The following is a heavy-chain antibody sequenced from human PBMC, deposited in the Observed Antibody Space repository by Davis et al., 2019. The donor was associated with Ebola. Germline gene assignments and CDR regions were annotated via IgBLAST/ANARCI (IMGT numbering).Heavy chain of an antibody. J-gene: IGHJ4*02. V-gene: IGHV1-46*01. D-gene: IGHD2-2*01. Sequence: ASVKVSCKASGYTFTGYYMHWVRQPPAQGFEWMGIINPSGGSTSYAQKFQGRVTMTRDTSTSTVYMELSSLRSEDTAVYYCARGHCSSTSCHGGFDYWGQGTLVTVSS. CDR3: ARGHCSSTSCHGGFDY. CDR2: INPSGGST. CDR1: GYTFTGYY.